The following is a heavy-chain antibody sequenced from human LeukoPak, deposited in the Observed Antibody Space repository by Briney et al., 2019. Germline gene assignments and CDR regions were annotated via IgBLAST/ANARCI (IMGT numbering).Heavy chain of an antibody. CDR3: STWLEMATKDTGRAYGMDV. Sequence: GAYLNISCKGSGYNFISYWIGWVRQMPVTSQEPIVIIYPRDYDTRYNPSFKGQVTISNDKSINTAYLQLGTLKASDTPMYYCSTWLEMATKDTGRAYGMDVWGQGTTVTVSS. CDR2: IYPRDYDT. CDR1: GYNFISYW. D-gene: IGHD5-24*01. J-gene: IGHJ6*02. V-gene: IGHV5-51*01.